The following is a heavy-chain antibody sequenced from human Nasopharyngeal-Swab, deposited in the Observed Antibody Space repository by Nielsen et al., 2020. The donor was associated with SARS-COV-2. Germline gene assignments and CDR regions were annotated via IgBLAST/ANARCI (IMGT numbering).Heavy chain of an antibody. Sequence: VRQAPGKGLEWVAVISYDGSNKYYADSVKGRFTISRDNSKNTLYLQMNSLGAEDTAVYYCAKGGYSGYDPLGMDVWGQGTTVTVSS. V-gene: IGHV3-30*18. CDR2: ISYDGSNK. J-gene: IGHJ6*02. D-gene: IGHD5-12*01. CDR3: AKGGYSGYDPLGMDV.